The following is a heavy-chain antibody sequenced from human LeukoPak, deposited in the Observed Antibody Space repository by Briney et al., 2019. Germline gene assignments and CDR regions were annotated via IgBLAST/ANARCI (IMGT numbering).Heavy chain of an antibody. CDR3: VRGGYDFWSGYYTDHYYYMDV. Sequence: GGSLRLSCAASGFTFDDYGMSWVRQAPGKGLEWVSGIRWKAGSTRYADSVKGRFTISIDNAKNSLYLQMNSLRAEDTALYYCVRGGYDFWSGYYTDHYYYMDVWGKGTTVTVS. CDR2: IRWKAGST. J-gene: IGHJ6*03. V-gene: IGHV3-20*04. CDR1: GFTFDDYG. D-gene: IGHD3-3*01.